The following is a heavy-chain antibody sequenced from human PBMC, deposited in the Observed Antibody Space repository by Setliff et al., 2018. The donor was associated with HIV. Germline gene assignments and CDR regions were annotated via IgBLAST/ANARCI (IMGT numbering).Heavy chain of an antibody. Sequence: SETLSLTCTVSGGSITSYYWSWIRQPPGKGLEWIGYIFYSGSTYYSPSLESRLTISVDTSKNQFSLKLRSVTAADTAVYYCARGDGTKYYYYYYMDVWGKGTTVTVSS. V-gene: IGHV4-59*08. CDR3: ARGDGTKYYYYYYMDV. CDR1: GGSITSYY. CDR2: IFYSGST. J-gene: IGHJ6*03. D-gene: IGHD1-7*01.